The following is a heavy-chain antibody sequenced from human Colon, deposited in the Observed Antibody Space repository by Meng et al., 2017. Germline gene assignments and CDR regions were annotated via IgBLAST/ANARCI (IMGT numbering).Heavy chain of an antibody. J-gene: IGHJ4*02. CDR3: ARGGSYYGDY. CDR1: GFTFSTYW. V-gene: IGHV3-7*01. CDR2: IKPDGSER. D-gene: IGHD1-26*01. Sequence: GESLKISCVASGFTFSTYWMSWVRLAPGKGLEWVATIKPDGSERYYVDSVKGRLTTFRDNAKNPLYLQVNSLRAEDTADYYCARGGSYYGDYWGQGTLVTVSS.